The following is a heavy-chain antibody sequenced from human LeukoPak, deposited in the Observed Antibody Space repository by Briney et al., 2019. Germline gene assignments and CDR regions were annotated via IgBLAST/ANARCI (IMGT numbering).Heavy chain of an antibody. J-gene: IGHJ4*02. D-gene: IGHD6-13*01. CDR1: GFTFSSYS. CDR2: ISSSSSYI. Sequence: PGESLKISCAASGFTFSSYSMNWVRQAPGKGLEWVSSISSSSSYIYYADSVKGRFTISRDNAKNSLYLQMNSLRAEDTAVYYCARDFEQQLVPSFDYWGPGTLVTVSS. V-gene: IGHV3-21*01. CDR3: ARDFEQQLVPSFDY.